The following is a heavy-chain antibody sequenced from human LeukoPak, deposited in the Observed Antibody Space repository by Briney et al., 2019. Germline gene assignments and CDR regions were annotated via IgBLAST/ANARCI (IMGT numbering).Heavy chain of an antibody. V-gene: IGHV4-34*01. D-gene: IGHD6-6*01. CDR2: INHSGST. Sequence: PSETLSLTCAVYGGSFSGYYWSWIRQPPGKGLEWIGEINHSGSTNYNPSLKSRVTISVDTSKNQFSLKLSSVTAADTAVYYCARDPSGSSSVGYWGQGTLVTVSS. CDR1: GGSFSGYY. J-gene: IGHJ4*02. CDR3: ARDPSGSSSVGY.